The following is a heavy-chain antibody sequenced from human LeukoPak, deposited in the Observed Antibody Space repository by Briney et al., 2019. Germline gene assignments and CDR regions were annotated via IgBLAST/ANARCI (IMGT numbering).Heavy chain of an antibody. D-gene: IGHD3-10*02. CDR3: AELGITMIGGV. CDR1: GFTFSSYS. V-gene: IGHV3-48*04. Sequence: PGGSLRLSCAASGFTFSSYSMNWVRQAPGEGLEWVSYISSLSGTIYYADSVKGRFTISRDNAKSSLYLQMNSLRAEDTAVYYCAELGITMIGGVWGKGTTVTISS. J-gene: IGHJ6*04. CDR2: ISSLSGTI.